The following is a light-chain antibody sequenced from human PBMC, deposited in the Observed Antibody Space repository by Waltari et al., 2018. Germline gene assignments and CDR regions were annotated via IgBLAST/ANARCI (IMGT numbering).Light chain of an antibody. CDR1: QGISSY. CDR3: QQYKSYPLT. CDR2: PAS. V-gene: IGKV1-9*01. J-gene: IGKJ4*01. Sequence: DIQVTQSPSFLSASVGDRVTITCRASQGISSYLAWHQQKPGKAPKLLIYPASTLQSGGPSRFSGSGSGTEFTLTISSLQPEDFATYYCQQYKSYPLTFGGGTKVEI.